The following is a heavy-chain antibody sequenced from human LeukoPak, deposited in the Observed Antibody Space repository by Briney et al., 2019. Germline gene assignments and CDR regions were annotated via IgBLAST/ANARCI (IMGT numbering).Heavy chain of an antibody. Sequence: ASVKVSCKASGYTFTGYYMHWVRQAPGQGLEWMGWINPNSGGTNYAQKFQGRVTMTRDTSISTAYMELSRLRSDDTAVYYCARDREYDFWSGHRLVNFDYWGQGTLVTVSS. CDR3: ARDREYDFWSGHRLVNFDY. CDR2: INPNSGGT. CDR1: GYTFTGYY. V-gene: IGHV1-2*02. D-gene: IGHD3-3*01. J-gene: IGHJ4*02.